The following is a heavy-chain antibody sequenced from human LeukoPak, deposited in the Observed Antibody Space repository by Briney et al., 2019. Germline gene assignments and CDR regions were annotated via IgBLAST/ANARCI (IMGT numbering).Heavy chain of an antibody. V-gene: IGHV3-30*18. J-gene: IGHJ4*02. D-gene: IGHD1-26*01. Sequence: GRSLRLSCAASGFTFSSYGMHWVRQAPGKGLEWVAVISYDGSNKYYADSVKGRFTISRDNSKNTLYLQMNSLRAEDTAVYYCAKGKVGAGLELDYWGQGTLVTVSS. CDR1: GFTFSSYG. CDR3: AKGKVGAGLELDY. CDR2: ISYDGSNK.